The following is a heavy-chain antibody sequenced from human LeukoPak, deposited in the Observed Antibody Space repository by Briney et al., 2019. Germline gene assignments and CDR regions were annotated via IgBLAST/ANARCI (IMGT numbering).Heavy chain of an antibody. V-gene: IGHV3-7*01. CDR2: IKQDGSEQ. Sequence: GGSLRLSCAASGFSLSTYWMSWVRQAPGKGLEWVANIKQDGSEQYYGDSVKGRFTISRDNANNSLFLQMDSLTAEDTAVYYCARGGSIAAAGNFDYWGQGTLVTVSS. CDR3: ARGGSIAAAGNFDY. J-gene: IGHJ4*02. D-gene: IGHD6-13*01. CDR1: GFSLSTYW.